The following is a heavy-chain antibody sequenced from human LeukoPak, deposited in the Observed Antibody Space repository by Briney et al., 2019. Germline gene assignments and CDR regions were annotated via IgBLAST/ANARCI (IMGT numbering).Heavy chain of an antibody. CDR1: GFTFSIYG. V-gene: IGHV3-30*02. Sequence: PGGSLRLSCAASGFTFSIYGMHWVRQAPGKGLEWVTFIRYDGSNKNYADSVKGRFTISRDNSKSTLYLQMNSLRAEDAAVYYCARGNSLPFDYWGQGTLVTVSS. CDR3: ARGNSLPFDY. J-gene: IGHJ4*02. CDR2: IRYDGSNK. D-gene: IGHD4-23*01.